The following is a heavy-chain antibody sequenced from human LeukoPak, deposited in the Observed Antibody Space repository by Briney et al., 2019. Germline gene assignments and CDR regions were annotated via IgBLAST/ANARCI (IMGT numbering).Heavy chain of an antibody. Sequence: GRSLRRSCAASGFNFRTYGMHWVRQAPGKGLEWVAVIWDDGRNQFYADSVKGRLTVSRDNSKNTLSLQMNSLRAEDTAVYYCAKETGPYSAFDYWGQGILVTVSP. V-gene: IGHV3-33*06. CDR3: AKETGPYSAFDY. CDR2: IWDDGRNQ. CDR1: GFNFRTYG. D-gene: IGHD2-21*01. J-gene: IGHJ4*02.